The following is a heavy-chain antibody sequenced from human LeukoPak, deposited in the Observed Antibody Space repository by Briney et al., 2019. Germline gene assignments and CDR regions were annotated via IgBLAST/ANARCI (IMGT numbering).Heavy chain of an antibody. Sequence: GGSLRLSCAASGFTFSDYYMSWIRQAPGKGLEWVSYISSSGGTTYYVDSVKGRFTISRDNAKNSLYLQMNSLRAEDTAVYYCARERRHSPAFDIWGQGTMVTVSS. CDR1: GFTFSDYY. D-gene: IGHD4-11*01. V-gene: IGHV3-11*04. CDR3: ARERRHSPAFDI. J-gene: IGHJ3*02. CDR2: ISSSGGTT.